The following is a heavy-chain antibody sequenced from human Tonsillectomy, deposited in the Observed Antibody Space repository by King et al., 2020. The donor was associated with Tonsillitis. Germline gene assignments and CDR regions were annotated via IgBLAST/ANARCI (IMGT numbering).Heavy chain of an antibody. D-gene: IGHD6-6*01. CDR1: GDSISSSSYY. V-gene: IGHV4-39*01. Sequence: LQLQESGPGLVKPSETLSLTCTVSGDSISSSSYYWGWIRQPPGKGLEWIGNIYSSGSTYYNPSLKSRVTISVDTSKNHFSLKLSSVTAADTAVYYCARHPPPFYSSSSLWFDPWGQGTLVTVSS. CDR3: ARHPPPFYSSSSLWFDP. J-gene: IGHJ5*02. CDR2: IYSSGST.